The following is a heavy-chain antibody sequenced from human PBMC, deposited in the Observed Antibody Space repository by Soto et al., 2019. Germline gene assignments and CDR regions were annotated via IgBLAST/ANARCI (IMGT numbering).Heavy chain of an antibody. J-gene: IGHJ6*04. CDR3: ARCFSIAAAGRRRFNSGMDV. D-gene: IGHD6-13*01. CDR2: INHSGST. V-gene: IGHV4-34*01. Sequence: GKGLEWIGEINHSGSTNYNPSLKSRVTISVDTSKNQFSLKLSSVTAADTAVYYCARCFSIAAAGRRRFNSGMDVWVKRTT.